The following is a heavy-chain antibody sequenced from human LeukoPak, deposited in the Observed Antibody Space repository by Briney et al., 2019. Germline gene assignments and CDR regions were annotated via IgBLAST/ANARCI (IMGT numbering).Heavy chain of an antibody. CDR1: GFTFSSYW. J-gene: IGHJ4*02. CDR3: ARANYDSSGYPFY. V-gene: IGHV3-74*01. D-gene: IGHD3-22*01. CDR2: INSDGGST. Sequence: GGSLRLSCAASGFTFSSYWMHWVRQAPGKGLVWVSRINSDGGSTSYADSVKGRFTISRDNAKNTLYLQMNSLRAEDTAVYYCARANYDSSGYPFYWGQGTLVTVSS.